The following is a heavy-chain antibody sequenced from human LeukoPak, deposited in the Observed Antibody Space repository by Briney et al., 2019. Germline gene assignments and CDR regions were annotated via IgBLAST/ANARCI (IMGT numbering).Heavy chain of an antibody. CDR3: ARDRGYSNFDY. Sequence: PGGSLRLSCAASGFTLSNYWMSWVRQAPGKGLEWVANMKEDGSEKNYVDSVKGRFTISRDNAHDSLYLQMNSLRAEDTAVYYCARDRGYSNFDYWGQGTLVTVSS. D-gene: IGHD4-11*01. J-gene: IGHJ4*02. CDR2: MKEDGSEK. CDR1: GFTLSNYW. V-gene: IGHV3-7*01.